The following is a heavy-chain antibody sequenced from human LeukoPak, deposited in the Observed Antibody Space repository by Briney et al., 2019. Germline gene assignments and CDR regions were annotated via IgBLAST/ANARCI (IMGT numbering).Heavy chain of an antibody. CDR1: GYSFTSYW. J-gene: IGHJ6*02. CDR3: ARLRGVNYYYYGMDV. D-gene: IGHD3-10*01. CDR2: IYPGDSDT. V-gene: IGHV5-51*01. Sequence: PGESLKISCKGSGYSFTSYWIGWVRQMPGKGLEWMGIIYPGDSDTKYSPSFQGQVTISADKSISTAYLQWSSLKASDTAMYYCARLRGVNYYYYGMDVWGQGTTVTVSS.